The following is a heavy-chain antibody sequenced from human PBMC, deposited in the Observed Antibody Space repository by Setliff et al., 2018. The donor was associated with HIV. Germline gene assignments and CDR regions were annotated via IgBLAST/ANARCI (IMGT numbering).Heavy chain of an antibody. Sequence: ETLRLSCTASGFIFSSYWMSWVRQAPGKGLEWVSGVSPGSHTTYYAESVKGRFTVSRDDSNNMLFLQMTSLGDDDTAIYYCAKPTIGIYPRSFDLWGPGTMVTVSS. V-gene: IGHV3-23*01. J-gene: IGHJ3*01. CDR1: GFIFSSYW. D-gene: IGHD1-26*01. CDR2: VSPGSHTT. CDR3: AKPTIGIYPRSFDL.